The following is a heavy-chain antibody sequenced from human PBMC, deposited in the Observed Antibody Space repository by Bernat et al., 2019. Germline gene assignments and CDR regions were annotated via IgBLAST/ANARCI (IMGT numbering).Heavy chain of an antibody. CDR1: GGSFSGYY. D-gene: IGHD1-20*01. CDR2: INHSGST. Sequence: QVQLQQWGAGLLKPSETLSLTCAVYGGSFSGYYWSWIRQPPGKGLEWIGEINHSGSTNYNPSLKSRVTIPVVTAKITFSLKPTSVNAADTAVYYCAEETPTVAPEYRRGESCKWNRKPVDIWGQGTLVTVSS. CDR3: AEETPTVAPEYRRGESCKWNRKPVDI. J-gene: IGHJ3*02. V-gene: IGHV4-34*01.